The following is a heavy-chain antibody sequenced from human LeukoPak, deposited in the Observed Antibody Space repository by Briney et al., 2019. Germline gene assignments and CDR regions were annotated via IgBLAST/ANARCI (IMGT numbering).Heavy chain of an antibody. J-gene: IGHJ5*02. CDR2: IYYSGST. V-gene: IGHV4-59*01. Sequence: KTSETLSLTRTVSGGSISSFYWSWIRQPPGKGLEWIGYIYYSGSTNYNPSLKSRVTISVDTSKNQFSLKLSSVTAADTAVYYCARHGTSGTNLNWFDPWGQGTLVTVSS. CDR1: GGSISSFY. D-gene: IGHD1-1*01. CDR3: ARHGTSGTNLNWFDP.